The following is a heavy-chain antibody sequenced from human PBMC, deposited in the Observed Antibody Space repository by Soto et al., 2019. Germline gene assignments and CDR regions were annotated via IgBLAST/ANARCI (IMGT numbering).Heavy chain of an antibody. CDR1: GFTFSSYA. V-gene: IGHV3-23*01. CDR3: ANEGVVVPPVGVTVGVGGWFDP. D-gene: IGHD2-15*01. J-gene: IGHJ5*02. Sequence: EVQLLESGGGLVQPGGSLRLSCAASGFTFSSYAMSWVRQAPGKGLEWVSAISGSGGSTYYADSVKGRFTISRDNSKYTVYLQVDSMRAEETAVDDCANEGVVVPPVGVTVGVGGWFDPWGEGTLVTVSS. CDR2: ISGSGGST.